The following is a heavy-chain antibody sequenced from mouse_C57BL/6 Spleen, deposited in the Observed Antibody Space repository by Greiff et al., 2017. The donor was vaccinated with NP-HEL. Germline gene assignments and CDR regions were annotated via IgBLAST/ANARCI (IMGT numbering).Heavy chain of an antibody. J-gene: IGHJ4*01. V-gene: IGHV3-6*01. D-gene: IGHD1-1*02. CDR1: GYSITSGYY. CDR2: ISYDGSN. CDR3: ARNYPHYYAMDY. Sequence: EVQLQQSGPGLVKPSQSLSLTCSVTGYSITSGYYWNWIRQFPGNKLEWMGYISYDGSNNYNPSLKNRISITRDTSKNQFFLKLNSVTTEDTATYYCARNYPHYYAMDYWGQGTSVTVSS.